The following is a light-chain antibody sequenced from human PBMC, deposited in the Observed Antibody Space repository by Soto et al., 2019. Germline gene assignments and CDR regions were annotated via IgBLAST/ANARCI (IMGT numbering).Light chain of an antibody. V-gene: IGKV1-39*01. CDR3: QQSYSNPYT. Sequence: DIQMTPSPSSLSASVGDRVTITCRASQSIGRYLNWFQHEPGKVPKLLIYAASSLQFGVPSRFSGSGYATDFTLTISSLQPEDCATYYCQQSYSNPYTFGQGTKLEIK. J-gene: IGKJ2*01. CDR1: QSIGRY. CDR2: AAS.